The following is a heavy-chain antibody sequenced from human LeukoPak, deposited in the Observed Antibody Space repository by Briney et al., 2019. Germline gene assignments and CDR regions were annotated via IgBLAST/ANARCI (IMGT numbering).Heavy chain of an antibody. CDR2: INPSGGST. Sequence: ASVKVSCKASGYTFTGYYMHWVRQAPGQGLEWMGIINPSGGSTSYAQKFQGRVTMTRDTSTSTVYMELSSLRSDDTAVYYCARQSTRLFNTGSYYPPPAYDYWGQGTLVIVSS. D-gene: IGHD1-26*01. J-gene: IGHJ4*02. V-gene: IGHV1-46*01. CDR3: ARQSTRLFNTGSYYPPPAYDY. CDR1: GYTFTGYY.